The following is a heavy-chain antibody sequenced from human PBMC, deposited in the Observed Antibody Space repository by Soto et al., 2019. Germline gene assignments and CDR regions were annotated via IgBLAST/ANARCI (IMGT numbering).Heavy chain of an antibody. Sequence: SGLTLVNPTETLTLTCTFSGFSLINARMGVSWIREPPGNSLEWLAHIFSNDEKSYSTSLKSRLTISKDTSKSQVVLTMTNMDPVDTATYYCARIRRGHCSGGSCYVVGWFDPWGQGTLVTVSS. CDR3: ARIRRGHCSGGSCYVVGWFDP. CDR2: IFSNDEK. CDR1: GFSLINARMG. D-gene: IGHD2-15*01. J-gene: IGHJ5*02. V-gene: IGHV2-26*01.